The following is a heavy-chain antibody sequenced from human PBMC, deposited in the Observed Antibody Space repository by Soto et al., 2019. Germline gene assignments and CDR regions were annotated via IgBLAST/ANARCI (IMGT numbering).Heavy chain of an antibody. CDR2: ISGSSSTI. J-gene: IGHJ3*02. CDR3: ARDPTGAFDI. V-gene: IGHV3-48*02. CDR1: GFTFSSYA. Sequence: EVQLLESGGGLVQPGGSLRLSCAASGFTFSSYAMSWVRQAPGKGLEWVSAISGSSSTIYYADSVKGRFTISRDNAKNSLYLQMNSLRDEDTAVYYCARDPTGAFDIWGQGTMVTVSS.